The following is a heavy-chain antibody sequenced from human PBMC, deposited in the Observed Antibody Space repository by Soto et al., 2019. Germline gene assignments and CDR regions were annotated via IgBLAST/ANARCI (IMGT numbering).Heavy chain of an antibody. CDR2: INAGNGKI. Sequence: ASVKVSCKASGYTFTSYAMHWVRQAPGQRLEWRGWINAGNGKITYSQKFQGIVTITRETSASTAYTELSSLRSEDTAVYYCARDVAALDYWGQGTEVTGSS. CDR1: GYTFTSYA. D-gene: IGHD6-13*01. J-gene: IGHJ4*02. CDR3: ARDVAALDY. V-gene: IGHV1-3*01.